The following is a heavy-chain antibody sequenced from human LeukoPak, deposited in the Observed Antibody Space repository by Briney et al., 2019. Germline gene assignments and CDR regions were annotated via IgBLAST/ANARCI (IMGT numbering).Heavy chain of an antibody. Sequence: PSETLSLTCTVSGGSISSYYWSWIRQPPGKGLEWIGYIYYSGSTNYNPSLKSRVTMSVDTSKNQFSLKLSSVTAADTAVYYCARVAEMGATNYYYYGMDVWGQGTTVTVSS. V-gene: IGHV4-59*12. CDR1: GGSISSYY. CDR3: ARVAEMGATNYYYYGMDV. J-gene: IGHJ6*02. CDR2: IYYSGST. D-gene: IGHD1-26*01.